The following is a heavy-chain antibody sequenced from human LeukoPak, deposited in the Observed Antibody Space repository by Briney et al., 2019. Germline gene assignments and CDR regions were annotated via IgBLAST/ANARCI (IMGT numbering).Heavy chain of an antibody. CDR1: GGSISSSSYY. CDR2: IYYSGST. Sequence: SETLSLTCTVSGGSISSSSYYWGWIRQPPGKGLEWIGSIYYSGSTYYNPSLKSRVTISVDTSKNQFSLKLSSVTAADTAVYYCARGGSYYDSRAAFDPWGQGTLVTVSS. V-gene: IGHV4-39*07. J-gene: IGHJ5*02. CDR3: ARGGSYYDSRAAFDP. D-gene: IGHD3-22*01.